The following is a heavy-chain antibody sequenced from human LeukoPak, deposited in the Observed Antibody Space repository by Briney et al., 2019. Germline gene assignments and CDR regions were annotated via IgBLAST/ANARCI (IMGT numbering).Heavy chain of an antibody. CDR3: ATGEGGSYYDSRGYYSDI. J-gene: IGHJ3*02. CDR2: LNTGGNST. CDR1: GFNFSNYW. D-gene: IGHD3-22*01. V-gene: IGHV3-74*01. Sequence: GGSLRLSCTASGFNFSNYWMHWVRQAPGKGLVWVSRLNTGGNSTIYADSVKGRFIISRDNAKSTLYLQMNSLRAEDTAVYYCATGEGGSYYDSRGYYSDIWGQGTMVTVSS.